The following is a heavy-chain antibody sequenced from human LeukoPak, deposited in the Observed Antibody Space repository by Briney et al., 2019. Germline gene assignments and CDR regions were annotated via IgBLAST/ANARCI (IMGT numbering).Heavy chain of an antibody. CDR1: GGSISSGGYY. J-gene: IGHJ4*02. CDR2: IYYSGST. Sequence: SETLSLTCTVSGGSISSGGYYRSWIRQHPGKGLEWIGYIYYSGSTYYNPSLKSRVTISVDTSKNQFSLKLSSVTAADTAVYYCARETGDSGYGIDYWGQGTLVTVSS. D-gene: IGHD5-12*01. CDR3: ARETGDSGYGIDY. V-gene: IGHV4-31*03.